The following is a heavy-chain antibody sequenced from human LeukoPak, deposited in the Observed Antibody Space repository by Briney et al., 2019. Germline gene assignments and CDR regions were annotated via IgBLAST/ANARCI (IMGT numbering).Heavy chain of an antibody. D-gene: IGHD2-2*01. CDR2: ITYTATT. V-gene: IGHV4-39*07. Sequence: AETLSLTCSVSGASVNSRDSYWAWVRQSPGKWLECSGTITYTATTYSNPSLKSRFTLSLDTSKDQFSLNLNSVSAADTPVYYCVRHKVPAARTHLDLWGQGTLVIVSS. J-gene: IGHJ4*02. CDR3: VRHKVPAARTHLDL. CDR1: GASVNSRDSY.